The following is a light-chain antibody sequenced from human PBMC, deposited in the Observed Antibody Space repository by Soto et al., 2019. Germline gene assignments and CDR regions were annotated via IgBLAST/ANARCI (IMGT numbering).Light chain of an antibody. CDR1: QDISNY. J-gene: IGKJ4*01. CDR3: QQYDNLPLT. V-gene: IGKV1-33*01. Sequence: DIQMTQSPSSLSASVGDRVTITCQASQDISNYLSWYQQKPGKAPKLLIYDASNLETGVPSRFSGSGSGTDFTFTISSLQPEDVATYYCQQYDNLPLTFGGGTKVELK. CDR2: DAS.